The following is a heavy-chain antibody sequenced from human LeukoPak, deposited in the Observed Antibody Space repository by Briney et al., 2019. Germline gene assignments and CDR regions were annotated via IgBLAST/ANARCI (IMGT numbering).Heavy chain of an antibody. CDR3: AKGSLGSWYYFDY. V-gene: IGHV3-23*01. CDR2: FSRSGPDT. CDR1: GFTFSSFW. D-gene: IGHD6-13*01. J-gene: IGHJ4*02. Sequence: GGSLRLSCAASGFTFSSFWMSWVRQAPGKGPEWVSTFSRSGPDTYYADSVKGRFTIFRDNSKNTLYLQMNSLRAEDTAVYYCAKGSLGSWYYFDYWGQGTLVTVSS.